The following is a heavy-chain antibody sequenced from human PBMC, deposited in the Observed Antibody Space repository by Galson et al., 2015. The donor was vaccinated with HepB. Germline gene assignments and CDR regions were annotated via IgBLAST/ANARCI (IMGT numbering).Heavy chain of an antibody. Sequence: SLRLSCAASGFTFSSYAMSWVRQAPGKGLEWVSAISGSGGSTYYADSVKGRFTISRDNSRNTLYLQMNSLRAEDTAVYYCAKERGWELHPPGAFDIWGQGTMVTVSS. J-gene: IGHJ3*02. CDR3: AKERGWELHPPGAFDI. D-gene: IGHD1-26*01. CDR1: GFTFSSYA. V-gene: IGHV3-23*01. CDR2: ISGSGGST.